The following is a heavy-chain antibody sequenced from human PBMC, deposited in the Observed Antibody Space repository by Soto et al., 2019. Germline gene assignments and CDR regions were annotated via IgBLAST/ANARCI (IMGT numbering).Heavy chain of an antibody. V-gene: IGHV1-69*06. J-gene: IGHJ5*02. CDR2: IIPLSGTP. CDR1: EGTFSNYA. D-gene: IGHD5-18*01. CDR3: TRGIQLWS. Sequence: QAQVVQSGAEVRKPGSSVKLSCKASEGTFSNYALTWVRQAPGQGLEWMGGIIPLSGTPNYAQKFQGRVTITADKSTTTVYMELSGLRSEDTAVYYCTRGIQLWSWGQGTLVTVSS.